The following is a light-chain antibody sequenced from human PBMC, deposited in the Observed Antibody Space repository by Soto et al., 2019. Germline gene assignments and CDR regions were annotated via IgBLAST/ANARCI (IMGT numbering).Light chain of an antibody. Sequence: QSVLTQPPSASGTPGQRVTISCSGSSSNIGSNIVNWYQQLPGTAPKLLIYRNNQRPSGVPDRFSGSKSGTSASLAISGLQSEEEADYDCVRVDDSLNAHWVFGGGTKQT. V-gene: IGLV1-44*01. CDR1: SSNIGSNI. J-gene: IGLJ3*02. CDR3: VRVDDSLNAHWV. CDR2: RNN.